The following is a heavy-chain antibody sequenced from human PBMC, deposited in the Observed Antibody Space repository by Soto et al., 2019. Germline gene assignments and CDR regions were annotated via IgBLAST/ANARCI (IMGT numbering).Heavy chain of an antibody. CDR2: ISYDGSNK. CDR3: ARGRGVRFCSGGSCLGPIDS. D-gene: IGHD2-15*01. J-gene: IGHJ4*02. Sequence: QVQLVESGGGVVQPGRSLRLSCAASGFTFSSYAMHWVRQAPGKGLEWVAVISYDGSNKYYADSVKGRFTISRDNSKKTLDLQMNSLRADDAAVYYCARGRGVRFCSGGSCLGPIDSWGQGTLVTVSS. CDR1: GFTFSSYA. V-gene: IGHV3-30-3*01.